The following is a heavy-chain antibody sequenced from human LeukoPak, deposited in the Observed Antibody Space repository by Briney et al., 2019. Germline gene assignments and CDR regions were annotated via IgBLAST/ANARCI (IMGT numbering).Heavy chain of an antibody. CDR1: GFTFSGSA. D-gene: IGHD3-10*01. CDR3: ARVRAVRLDAFDI. Sequence: GGSLRLSCAASGFTFSGSAMSWVRQAPGEGLEWVSLISYSGANSYYTDSVRGRFTISRDNSTNTLYLQMSSLRAEDTAVYYCARVRAVRLDAFDIWGQGTMVIVSS. V-gene: IGHV3-23*01. J-gene: IGHJ3*02. CDR2: ISYSGANS.